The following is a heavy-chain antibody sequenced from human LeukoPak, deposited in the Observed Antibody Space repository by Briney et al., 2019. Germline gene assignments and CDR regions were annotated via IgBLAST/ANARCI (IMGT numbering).Heavy chain of an antibody. CDR3: ARDLAWGAFDY. CDR2: ISGSGGST. CDR1: GFTFSSYG. J-gene: IGHJ4*02. Sequence: GGTLRLSCAASGFTFSSYGMSWVRQAPGKGLEWVSAISGSGGSTYYADSVKGRFTISRDDSKNTLSLQMNSLRVEDTAVYYCARDLAWGAFDYWGQGTLVTVSS. V-gene: IGHV3-23*01. D-gene: IGHD7-27*01.